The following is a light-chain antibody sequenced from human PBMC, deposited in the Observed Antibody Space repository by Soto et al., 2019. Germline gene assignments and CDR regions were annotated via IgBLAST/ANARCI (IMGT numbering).Light chain of an antibody. CDR2: DAS. Sequence: EIVLTQSPATLSLSPGERATLSCRASQSVSIYLAWYQQKPGQAPRLLIYDASNRATGIPARFSGSGSGTAFTLTIDRLEPEDFSVYYCQHRSNWWTFGQGTKVEVK. CDR1: QSVSIY. CDR3: QHRSNWWT. J-gene: IGKJ1*01. V-gene: IGKV3-11*01.